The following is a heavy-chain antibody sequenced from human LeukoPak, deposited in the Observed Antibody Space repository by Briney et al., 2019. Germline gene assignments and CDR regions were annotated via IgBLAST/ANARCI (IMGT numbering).Heavy chain of an antibody. CDR1: GFTFYDYA. Sequence: PGRSLRLSCAASGFTFYDYAMHWVRQAPGKGLEWVSGISWNSGSIGYADSVKGRFTISRDNAKNSLYLQMNSLRAEDTALYYCAKDLGYCTNGVCYQFDYWGQGTLVTVSS. V-gene: IGHV3-9*01. CDR3: AKDLGYCTNGVCYQFDY. D-gene: IGHD2-8*01. CDR2: ISWNSGSI. J-gene: IGHJ4*02.